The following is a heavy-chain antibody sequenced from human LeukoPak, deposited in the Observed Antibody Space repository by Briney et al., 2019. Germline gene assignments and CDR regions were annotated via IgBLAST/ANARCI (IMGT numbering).Heavy chain of an antibody. Sequence: PSETLSLTCAVYGGSFSGYYWSWIRQPPGKGLEWIGEINHSGSTNYNPSLKSRVTISVDTSKNQFSLKLSSVTAADTAVYYCARVALTSSEYFQHWGQGTLVAVSS. CDR1: GGSFSGYY. V-gene: IGHV4-34*01. J-gene: IGHJ1*01. CDR3: ARVALTSSEYFQH. D-gene: IGHD1-20*01. CDR2: INHSGST.